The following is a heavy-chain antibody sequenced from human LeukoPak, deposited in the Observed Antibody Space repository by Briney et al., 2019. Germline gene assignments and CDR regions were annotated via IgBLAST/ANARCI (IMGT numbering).Heavy chain of an antibody. Sequence: SVKVSCKASGGTFSSYAISWARQAPGQGLEWMGGIIPIFGTANYAQKFQGRVTITTDESTSTAYMELSSLRSEDTAVYYCARAAGYYYYYYYMDVWGKGTTVTVSS. CDR2: IIPIFGTA. D-gene: IGHD6-25*01. V-gene: IGHV1-69*05. CDR3: ARAAGYYYYYYYMDV. J-gene: IGHJ6*03. CDR1: GGTFSSYA.